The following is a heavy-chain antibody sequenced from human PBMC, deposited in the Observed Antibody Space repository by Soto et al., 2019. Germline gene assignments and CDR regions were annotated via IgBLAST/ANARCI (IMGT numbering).Heavy chain of an antibody. V-gene: IGHV4-59*01. J-gene: IGHJ4*02. Sequence: SETLSLTCTASGGSISSYYWSWIRQPPGKGLEWIGYIYYSGSTNYNPSLKSRVTISVDTSKNQFSLKLSSVTAADTAVYYCARGGYCSSTSCYAPRPIGFDYWGQGTLVTVSS. D-gene: IGHD2-2*01. CDR3: ARGGYCSSTSCYAPRPIGFDY. CDR2: IYYSGST. CDR1: GGSISSYY.